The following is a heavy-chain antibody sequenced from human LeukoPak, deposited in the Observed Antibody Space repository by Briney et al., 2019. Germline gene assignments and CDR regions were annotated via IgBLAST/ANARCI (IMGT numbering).Heavy chain of an antibody. D-gene: IGHD2-15*01. Sequence: GGSLRLSCAAYGFTFNSYGMLWLRHAPGQGRVWLVVIWYDGSNKYYADSVKGRFTISRDNSKNTLYLQMNSLRAEDTAVYYCARLAGGGSLNYYYYGMDVWGQGTTVTVSS. J-gene: IGHJ6*02. CDR1: GFTFNSYG. CDR2: IWYDGSNK. V-gene: IGHV3-33*01. CDR3: ARLAGGGSLNYYYYGMDV.